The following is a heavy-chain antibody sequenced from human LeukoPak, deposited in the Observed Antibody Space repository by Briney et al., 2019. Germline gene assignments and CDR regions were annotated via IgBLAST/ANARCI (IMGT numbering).Heavy chain of an antibody. CDR1: GYTLTELS. D-gene: IGHD3-22*01. V-gene: IGHV1-24*01. CDR3: ATASPYYYDSSGYGFYYFDY. J-gene: IGHJ4*02. CDR2: FDPEDGET. Sequence: ASVKVSCKVSGYTLTELSMHWVRQAPGKGLEWMGGFDPEDGETIYAQKFQGRVTMTEDTSTDTAYMELSSLRSEDTAVYYCATASPYYYDSSGYGFYYFDYWGQGTLVTVSS.